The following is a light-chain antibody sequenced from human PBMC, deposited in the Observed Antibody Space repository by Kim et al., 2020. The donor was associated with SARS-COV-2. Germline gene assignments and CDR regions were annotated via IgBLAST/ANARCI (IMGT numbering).Light chain of an antibody. Sequence: SASVGDRVTNTGRASQSISSWLAWYQQKPGKAPKLLIYDASSLESGVPSRFSGSGSGTEFTLTISSLQPDDFATYYCQQYNSYPYTFGQGTKLEI. J-gene: IGKJ2*01. V-gene: IGKV1-5*01. CDR2: DAS. CDR3: QQYNSYPYT. CDR1: QSISSW.